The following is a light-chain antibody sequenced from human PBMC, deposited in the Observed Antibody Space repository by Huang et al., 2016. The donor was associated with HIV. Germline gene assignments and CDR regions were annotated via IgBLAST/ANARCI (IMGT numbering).Light chain of an antibody. Sequence: EIDLTQTPATLSVSPGESATLSCRASQSVSSNLAWSQQKPGQAPRVLIYGASTRATGIPARFSGSGSGTDFTLTISSLQSEDFAVYYCQQYKKWPPQYTFGQGTKLEIK. J-gene: IGKJ2*01. CDR2: GAS. V-gene: IGKV3-15*01. CDR1: QSVSSN. CDR3: QQYKKWPPQYT.